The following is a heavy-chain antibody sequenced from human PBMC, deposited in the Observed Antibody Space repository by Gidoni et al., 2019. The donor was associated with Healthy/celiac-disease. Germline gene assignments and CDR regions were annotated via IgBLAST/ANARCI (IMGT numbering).Heavy chain of an antibody. Sequence: QVQLQQWGAGLLKPSETLSLTCAVYGGSFSGYYCSWIRQPPGKGLEWIGEINHSGSTNYNQSLKSRVTISVDTSKNQFSLKLSSVTAADTAVYYCARGLYRAAAAAFDPWGQVTLVTVSS. D-gene: IGHD6-13*01. J-gene: IGHJ5*02. V-gene: IGHV4-34*01. CDR3: ARGLYRAAAAAFDP. CDR1: GGSFSGYY. CDR2: INHSGST.